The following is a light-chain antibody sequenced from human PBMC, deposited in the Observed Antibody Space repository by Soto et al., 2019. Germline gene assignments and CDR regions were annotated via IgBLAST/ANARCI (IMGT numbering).Light chain of an antibody. V-gene: IGLV2-23*02. CDR2: EVS. Sequence: LTQPASVSGSPGQSITISCTGTTTDFGSYKLVSWYQQHPGKAPKLMIYEVSRRPSGVSNRFSGSKSGNTASLTISGLQAEDEADYYCCSWAGSSTFYFFGSGTKVTVL. CDR3: CSWAGSSTFYF. CDR1: TTDFGSYKL. J-gene: IGLJ1*01.